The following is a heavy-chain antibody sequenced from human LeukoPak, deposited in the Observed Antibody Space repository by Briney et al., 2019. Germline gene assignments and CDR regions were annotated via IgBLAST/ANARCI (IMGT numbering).Heavy chain of an antibody. V-gene: IGHV1-69*05. CDR2: IIPIFGTA. CDR1: GGTFSSYA. Sequence: ASVKVSCKASGGTFSSYAISWVRQAPGQGLEWMGGIIPIFGTANYAQKFQGRVTITTDESTSTAYMELSSLRSEDTAVYYCAREGYYYDSSGYFDYWAREPWSPSPQ. J-gene: IGHJ4*02. D-gene: IGHD3-22*01. CDR3: AREGYYYDSSGYFDY.